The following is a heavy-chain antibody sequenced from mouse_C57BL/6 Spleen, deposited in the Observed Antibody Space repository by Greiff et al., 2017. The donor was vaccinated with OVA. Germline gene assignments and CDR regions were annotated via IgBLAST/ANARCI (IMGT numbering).Heavy chain of an antibody. CDR3: ARYLYYGSSFWYFDV. CDR2: INPSTGGT. D-gene: IGHD1-1*01. V-gene: IGHV1-42*01. CDR1: GYSFTGYY. J-gene: IGHJ1*03. Sequence: EVQLQQSGPELVKPGASVKISCKASGYSFTGYYMNWVKQSPEKSLEWIGEINPSTGGTTYNQKFKAKATLTVDKSSSTAYMQLKGLTSEDSAVYYCARYLYYGSSFWYFDVWGTGTTVTVSS.